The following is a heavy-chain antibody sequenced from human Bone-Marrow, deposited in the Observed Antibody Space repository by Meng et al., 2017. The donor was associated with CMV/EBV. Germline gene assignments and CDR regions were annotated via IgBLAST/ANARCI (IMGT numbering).Heavy chain of an antibody. CDR1: GFTFSNSD. Sequence: GESLKISCAASGFTFSNSDMNWVHQAPGKRLEWVSGVSWNGSRTHYADSVKGRFIISRDNSRNTLYLQTNSLSAEDTAVYYCARESYCSSTSCYFAYYYYYGMDVWGQGTTVTVSS. CDR3: ARESYCSSTSCYFAYYYYYGMDV. CDR2: VSWNGSRT. D-gene: IGHD2-2*01. V-gene: IGHV3-35*01. J-gene: IGHJ6*02.